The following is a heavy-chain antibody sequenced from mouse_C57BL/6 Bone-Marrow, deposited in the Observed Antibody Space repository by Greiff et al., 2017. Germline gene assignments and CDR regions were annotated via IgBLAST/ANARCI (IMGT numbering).Heavy chain of an antibody. J-gene: IGHJ2*01. D-gene: IGHD2-4*01. CDR2: ISSGGSYT. CDR3: ARHYDYDSDD. CDR1: GFTFSSYG. V-gene: IGHV5-6*01. Sequence: EVHLVESGGDLVKPGGSLKLSCAASGFTFSSYGMSWVRQTPDKRLEWVATISSGGSYTYYPDSVKGRFTISRDNAKNTLYLQMSSLKSEDTAMYYCARHYDYDSDDWGQGTTLTVSS.